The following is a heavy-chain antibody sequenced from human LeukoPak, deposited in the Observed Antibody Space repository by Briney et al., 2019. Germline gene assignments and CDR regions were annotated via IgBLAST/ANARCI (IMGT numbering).Heavy chain of an antibody. J-gene: IGHJ4*02. V-gene: IGHV4-39*07. D-gene: IGHD6-13*01. CDR1: GGSISSYY. CDR2: IYYSGST. CDR3: ARVPAAGPLFDY. Sequence: PSETLSLTCTVSGGSISSYYWGWIRQPPGKGLEWIGSIYYSGSTYYNPSLKSRVTISVDTSKNQFSLKLSSVTAADTAVYYCARVPAAGPLFDYWGQGTLVTVSS.